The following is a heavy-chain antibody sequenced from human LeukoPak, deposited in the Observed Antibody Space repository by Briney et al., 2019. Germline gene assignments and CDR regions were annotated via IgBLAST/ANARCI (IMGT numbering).Heavy chain of an antibody. J-gene: IGHJ4*02. CDR3: AKERLGDYDSDY. CDR1: GFSISSFD. V-gene: IGHV3-23*01. CDR2: ISSSGGGT. D-gene: IGHD3-22*01. Sequence: GGSLRLSCAASGFSISSFDMNRVRQAPGKGLEWVSTISSSGGGTYYADSVKGRFTISRDNSKHTLFLQMNSLRDDDTAVYYSAKERLGDYDSDYWGQGTLVIVSS.